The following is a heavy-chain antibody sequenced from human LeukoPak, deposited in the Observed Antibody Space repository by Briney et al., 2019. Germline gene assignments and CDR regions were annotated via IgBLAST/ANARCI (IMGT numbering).Heavy chain of an antibody. Sequence: MSSETLSLICTVSGGSISSSSYYWGWIRQPPGKGLEWIGSIYYSGSTYYNPSLKSRVTISVDTSKNQFSLKLSSVTAADTAVYYCARENYSGSYPDYWGQGTLVTVSS. V-gene: IGHV4-39*07. CDR1: GGSISSSSYY. CDR2: IYYSGST. CDR3: ARENYSGSYPDY. J-gene: IGHJ4*02. D-gene: IGHD1-26*01.